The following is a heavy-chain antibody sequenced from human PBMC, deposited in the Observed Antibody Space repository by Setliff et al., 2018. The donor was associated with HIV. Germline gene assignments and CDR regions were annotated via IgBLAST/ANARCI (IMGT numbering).Heavy chain of an antibody. J-gene: IGHJ3*02. Sequence: LSLTCAVSGYSISSGYYWGWIRQPPGKGLEWIGSIYHSGSTYYNPSLKSRVTISVDTSKNQFSLKLSSVTAADTAVYYCARDCRGSSAGDYDAFDIWGQGTMVTVSS. CDR3: ARDCRGSSAGDYDAFDI. CDR1: GYSISSGYY. CDR2: IYHSGST. D-gene: IGHD2-21*02. V-gene: IGHV4-38-2*02.